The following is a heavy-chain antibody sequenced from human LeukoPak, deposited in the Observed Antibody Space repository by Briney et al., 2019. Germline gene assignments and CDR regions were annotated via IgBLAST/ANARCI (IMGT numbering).Heavy chain of an antibody. J-gene: IGHJ6*03. Sequence: GGSLRLSRAASGFTFDDYGMSWVRQAPGKGLEWVSGINWNGGSTGYADSVKGRFTISRDNAKNSLYLQMNSLRAEDTALYYCAREIGGYSHGLVYYYYYMDVWGKGTTVTVSS. CDR1: GFTFDDYG. D-gene: IGHD5-18*01. CDR3: AREIGGYSHGLVYYYYYMDV. CDR2: INWNGGST. V-gene: IGHV3-20*04.